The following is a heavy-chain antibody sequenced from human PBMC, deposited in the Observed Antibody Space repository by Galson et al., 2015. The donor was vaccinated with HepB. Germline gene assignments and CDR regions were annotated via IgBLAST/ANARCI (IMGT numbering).Heavy chain of an antibody. CDR3: ASALVPVASPYYYYYAMDV. D-gene: IGHD5-12*01. J-gene: IGHJ6*02. CDR2: INGGSTYT. V-gene: IGHV3-11*06. CDR1: GFTFSDYQ. Sequence: SLRLSCAASGFTFSDYQMNWIRQTPGKGLEWIPYINGGSTYTNYADSVKGRFTISRDNAKNSVYLQMNSLRAEDTAVYYCASALVPVASPYYYYYAMDVWGQGTTVTVSS.